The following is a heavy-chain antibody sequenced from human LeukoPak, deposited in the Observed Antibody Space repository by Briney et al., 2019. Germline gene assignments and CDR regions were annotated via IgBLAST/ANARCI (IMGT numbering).Heavy chain of an antibody. CDR2: IKQDGSEK. D-gene: IGHD6-13*01. CDR3: ARATAKQQLVSPLGY. CDR1: GFTFSSYW. J-gene: IGHJ4*02. V-gene: IGHV3-7*01. Sequence: GGSLRLSCAASGFTFSSYWMSWVRQAPGKGLEWVAHIKQDGSEKYSVDSVKGRFTISRDNAKNSLFLQMNSLRAGDTAVYYCARATAKQQLVSPLGYWGQGTLVTVSS.